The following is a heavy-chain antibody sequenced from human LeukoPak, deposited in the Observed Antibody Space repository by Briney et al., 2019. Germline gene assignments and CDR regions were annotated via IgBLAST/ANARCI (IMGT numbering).Heavy chain of an antibody. Sequence: GGSLRLSCAASGFTFSNYWMSWVRQAPGKGLEWVANIKQDGSGKYYVDSVKGRFTISRDNAKNSLYLQMDSLRAEDTAVYYCASGQQLAYWGQGTLVTVSA. CDR1: GFTFSNYW. CDR3: ASGQQLAY. D-gene: IGHD6-13*01. J-gene: IGHJ4*02. CDR2: IKQDGSGK. V-gene: IGHV3-7*03.